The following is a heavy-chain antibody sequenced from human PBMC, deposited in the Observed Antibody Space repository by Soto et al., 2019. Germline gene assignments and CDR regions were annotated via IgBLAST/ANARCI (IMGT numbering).Heavy chain of an antibody. CDR1: GFTFNNYW. Sequence: EVQLVESGGGLVQPGGSLRLPCAASGFTFNNYWIHWVRQAPGKGLMWVSRINGDGTTTNYADSVRGRFAISRDNAENTVYLQMNSLRADDTALYYCARGVRGHYGKDVWGQGTTVTVSS. CDR2: INGDGTTT. CDR3: ARGVRGHYGKDV. D-gene: IGHD3-10*01. V-gene: IGHV3-74*01. J-gene: IGHJ6*02.